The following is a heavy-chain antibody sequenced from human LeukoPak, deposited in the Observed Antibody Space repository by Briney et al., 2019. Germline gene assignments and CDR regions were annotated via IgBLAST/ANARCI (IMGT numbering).Heavy chain of an antibody. Sequence: PGGSLRLSCAASGFSFSSYGMHWVRQAPGKGLEWVAVIWYDGSKIYYADSVKGRFTISRDNYKNTLYLQMNSLRAEDTAVYYCARYNSGRSAYWGQGTLVTVSS. CDR2: IWYDGSKI. CDR1: GFSFSSYG. V-gene: IGHV3-33*01. J-gene: IGHJ4*01. D-gene: IGHD1-26*01. CDR3: ARYNSGRSAY.